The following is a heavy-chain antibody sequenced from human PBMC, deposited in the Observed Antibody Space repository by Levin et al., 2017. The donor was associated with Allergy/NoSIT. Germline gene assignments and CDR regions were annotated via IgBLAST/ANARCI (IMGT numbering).Heavy chain of an antibody. CDR2: IIPIFGTA. V-gene: IGHV1-69*13. CDR3: ARISGQQLVRGWFDP. Sequence: SVKVSCKASGGTFSSYAISWVRQAPGQGLEWMGGIIPIFGTANYAQKFQGRVTITADESTSTAYMELSSLRSEDTAVYYCARISGQQLVRGWFDPWGQGTLVTVSS. D-gene: IGHD6-13*01. J-gene: IGHJ5*02. CDR1: GGTFSSYA.